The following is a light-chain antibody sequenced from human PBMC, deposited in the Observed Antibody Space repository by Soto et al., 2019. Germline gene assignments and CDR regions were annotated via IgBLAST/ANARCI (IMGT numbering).Light chain of an antibody. CDR1: QSVSSN. CDR2: GAS. V-gene: IGKV3-20*01. Sequence: EIVMTQSPATLSVSPGERATLSCRASQSVSSNLAWYQQKPGQAPRLLIYGASSRATGVPDRFSGGGSGTDFTLTISRLEPEDFAVYYCQQYGGSPITFGLGTRLEIK. CDR3: QQYGGSPIT. J-gene: IGKJ5*01.